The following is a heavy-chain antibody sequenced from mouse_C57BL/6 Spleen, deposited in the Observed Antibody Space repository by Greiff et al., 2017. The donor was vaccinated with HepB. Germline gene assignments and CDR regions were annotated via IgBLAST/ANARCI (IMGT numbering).Heavy chain of an antibody. Sequence: DVKLVESGGGLVKPGGSLKLSCAASGFTFSSYAMSWVRQTPEKRLEWVATISDGGSYTYYPDNVKGRFTISRDNAKNNLYLQMSHLKSEDTAMYYCARAGSLYYGNSYAMDYWGQGTSVTVSS. CDR2: ISDGGSYT. J-gene: IGHJ4*01. CDR1: GFTFSSYA. V-gene: IGHV5-4*03. CDR3: ARAGSLYYGNSYAMDY. D-gene: IGHD2-1*01.